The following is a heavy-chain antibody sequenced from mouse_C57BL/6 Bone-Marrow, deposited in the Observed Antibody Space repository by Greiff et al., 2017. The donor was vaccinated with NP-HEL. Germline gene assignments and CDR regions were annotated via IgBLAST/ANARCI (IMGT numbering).Heavy chain of an antibody. CDR3: ARSVTTVVDY. Sequence: VKLMESGAELVRPGTSVKVSCKASGYAFTNYLIEWVKQRPGQGLEWIGVINPGSGGTNYNEKFKGKATLTADKSSSTAYMQLSSLTSEDSAVYFCARSVTTVVDYWGQGTTLTVSS. D-gene: IGHD1-1*01. J-gene: IGHJ2*01. V-gene: IGHV1-54*01. CDR1: GYAFTNYL. CDR2: INPGSGGT.